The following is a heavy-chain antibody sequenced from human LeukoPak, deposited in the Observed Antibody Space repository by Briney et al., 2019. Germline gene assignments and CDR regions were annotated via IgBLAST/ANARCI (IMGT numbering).Heavy chain of an antibody. CDR1: GFTFSNYW. CDR3: ARRFWYSSGWYYFDY. Sequence: GGSLRLSCAASGFTFSNYWMSWVRQAPGKGLEWVASIKQDGTETHYVDSVKGRFTISKDNAKNSLYLQLNSLRAEDTAVYYCARRFWYSSGWYYFDYWGQGTLVTVSS. V-gene: IGHV3-7*03. D-gene: IGHD6-19*01. J-gene: IGHJ4*02. CDR2: IKQDGTET.